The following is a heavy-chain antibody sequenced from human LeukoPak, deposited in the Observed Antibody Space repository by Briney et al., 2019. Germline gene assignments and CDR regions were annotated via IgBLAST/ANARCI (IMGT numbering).Heavy chain of an antibody. Sequence: GGSLRLSCAASGFSFSAYWMTWVRQAPGTGLEWVANINPAGSETYYVDPVKGRFSISRDNANNLVYLQMNCLRAEGTAVYHCARFGYVAAVDVWGQGTPVTVSS. J-gene: IGHJ4*02. CDR3: ARFGYVAAVDV. D-gene: IGHD2-15*01. CDR1: GFSFSAYW. CDR2: INPAGSET. V-gene: IGHV3-7*01.